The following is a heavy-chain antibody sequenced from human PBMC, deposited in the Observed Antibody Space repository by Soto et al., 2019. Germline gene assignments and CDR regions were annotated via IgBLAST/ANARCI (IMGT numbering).Heavy chain of an antibody. Sequence: QITLKESGPTLVNPTQTLTLTCTFSGFSLSTSRVGVGWIRQPPGKALEWLALIYWDDDKRYSPSLKSRLTTTKDTSKNQVVLTITNMDPVETATYYCAHRQPYYYDSSVYYYAGYNWFDPWGQGTLVTVSS. CDR2: IYWDDDK. J-gene: IGHJ5*02. D-gene: IGHD3-22*01. CDR3: AHRQPYYYDSSVYYYAGYNWFDP. CDR1: GFSLSTSRVG. V-gene: IGHV2-5*02.